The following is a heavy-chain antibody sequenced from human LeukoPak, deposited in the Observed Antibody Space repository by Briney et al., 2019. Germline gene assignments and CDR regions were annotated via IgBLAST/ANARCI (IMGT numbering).Heavy chain of an antibody. J-gene: IGHJ4*02. V-gene: IGHV3-30-3*01. D-gene: IGHD2-2*01. CDR1: GFTFSSYA. Sequence: GGSLRLSCAASGFTFSSYAMHWVRQAPGKGLEWVAVISYDGSNKYYADSVKGRFTISRDNAKNSLYLQMNSLRAEDTAVYYCARGSRYCRSTSCYSLDYWGQGILVTVSS. CDR2: ISYDGSNK. CDR3: ARGSRYCRSTSCYSLDY.